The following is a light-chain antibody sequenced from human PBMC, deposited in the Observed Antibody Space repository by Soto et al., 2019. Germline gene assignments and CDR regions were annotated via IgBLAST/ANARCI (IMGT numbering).Light chain of an antibody. CDR1: SSDVGGYNY. Sequence: QSALTQPRSVSGSPGQSVTISCTGTSSDVGGYNYVSWYQQYPGKAPKLMIYEVTKRPSKVPDRFSGSKSGNTVSLTISGVQAEDEADYYCCSYAGSPYVFGTGTKLTVL. CDR3: CSYAGSPYV. J-gene: IGLJ1*01. V-gene: IGLV2-11*01. CDR2: EVT.